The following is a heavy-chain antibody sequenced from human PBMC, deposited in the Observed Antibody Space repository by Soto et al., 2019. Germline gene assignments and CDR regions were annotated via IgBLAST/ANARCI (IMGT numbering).Heavy chain of an antibody. D-gene: IGHD1-26*01. CDR2: IYYSGST. J-gene: IGHJ4*02. CDR1: GGSISSYY. V-gene: IGHV4-59*08. Sequence: PSETLSLTCTVSGGSISSYYWSWIRQPPGKGLEWIGYIYYSGSTYYNPSLKSRVTTSVDTSKNQFSLKLSSVTAADTAVYYCAKASMTGSKQAPPDSWGQGAQVTVSS. CDR3: AKASMTGSKQAPPDS.